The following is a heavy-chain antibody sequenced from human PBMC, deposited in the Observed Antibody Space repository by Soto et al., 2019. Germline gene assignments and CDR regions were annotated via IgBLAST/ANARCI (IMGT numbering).Heavy chain of an antibody. CDR3: ARDLYDYGDAEWVY. J-gene: IGHJ4*02. Sequence: GGSLRLSCAASGFSVSSNYMSWVRQAPGKGLEWVSYISSSSSTIYYADSVKGRFTISRDNAKNSLYLQMNSLRDEDTAVYYCARDLYDYGDAEWVYWGQGTLVTVSS. CDR2: ISSSSSTI. D-gene: IGHD4-17*01. CDR1: GFSVSSNY. V-gene: IGHV3-48*02.